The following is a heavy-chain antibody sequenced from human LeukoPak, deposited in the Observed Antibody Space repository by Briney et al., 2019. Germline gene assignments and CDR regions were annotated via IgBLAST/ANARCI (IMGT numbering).Heavy chain of an antibody. CDR3: ARDSSNYARDY. V-gene: IGHV4-34*01. Sequence: PSETLSLTCAVYDGSFSGYYWSWIRQPPGKGPEWIGEINHSGSINYNPSLKSRVTISVDTSKNHFSLILSSVTAADAALYYCARDSSNYARDYWGQGTLVTVSS. D-gene: IGHD4-11*01. CDR1: DGSFSGYY. CDR2: INHSGSI. J-gene: IGHJ4*02.